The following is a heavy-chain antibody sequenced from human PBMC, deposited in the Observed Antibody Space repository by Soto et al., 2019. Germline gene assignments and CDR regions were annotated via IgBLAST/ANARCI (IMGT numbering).Heavy chain of an antibody. Sequence: QVQLVQSGAEVKKPGSSVKVSCKASGGTFSSYAISWVRQAPGQGLELMGGIIPIFGTANYAQKFQGRVTITAYEATSTAYMELSSLSSEDTDVYYCARGWTSADAFDIWGQGTMVTVSS. CDR2: IIPIFGTA. V-gene: IGHV1-69*12. D-gene: IGHD3-10*01. CDR1: GGTFSSYA. J-gene: IGHJ3*02. CDR3: ARGWTSADAFDI.